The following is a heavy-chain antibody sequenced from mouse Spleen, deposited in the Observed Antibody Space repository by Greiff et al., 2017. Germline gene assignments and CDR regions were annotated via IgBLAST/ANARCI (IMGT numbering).Heavy chain of an antibody. J-gene: IGHJ3*01. CDR3: VYDGYYERFAY. CDR2: IRSKSNNYAT. Sequence: EVKLMESGGGLVQPKGSLKLSCAASGFTFNTYAMNWVRQAPGKGLEWVARIRSKSNNYATYYADSVKDRFTISRDDSQSMLYLQMNNLKTEDTAMYYCVYDGYYERFAYWGQGTLVTVSA. D-gene: IGHD2-3*01. V-gene: IGHV10-1*02. CDR1: GFTFNTYA.